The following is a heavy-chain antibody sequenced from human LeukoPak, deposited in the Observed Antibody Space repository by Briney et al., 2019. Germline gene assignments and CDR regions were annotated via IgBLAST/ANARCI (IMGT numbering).Heavy chain of an antibody. J-gene: IGHJ4*02. CDR1: GGSFSGDF. CDR3: ARGTSTSDY. Sequence: PETLSLTCAVYGGSFSGDFWSWIRQSPGKGLEWIGEINHSGSTNYNPSLKSRVTISVDTSKNQFSLKLSSATAADTAVYYCARGTSTSDYWGQGTLVTVSS. CDR2: INHSGST. V-gene: IGHV4-34*01. D-gene: IGHD2-2*01.